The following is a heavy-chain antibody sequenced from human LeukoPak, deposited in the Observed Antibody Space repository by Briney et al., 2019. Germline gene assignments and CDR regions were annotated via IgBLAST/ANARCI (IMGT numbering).Heavy chain of an antibody. CDR1: GFTFSSYE. Sequence: GGSLRLSCAASGFTFSSYEMNWVRQAPGKGLEWVSYISSSGSTIYYADSVKGRFTISRDNSKNTLYLQMNSLRAEDTAVYYCAKDHAPRGALWFGELLFSDYWGQGTLVTVSS. J-gene: IGHJ4*02. D-gene: IGHD3-10*01. V-gene: IGHV3-48*03. CDR3: AKDHAPRGALWFGELLFSDY. CDR2: ISSSGSTI.